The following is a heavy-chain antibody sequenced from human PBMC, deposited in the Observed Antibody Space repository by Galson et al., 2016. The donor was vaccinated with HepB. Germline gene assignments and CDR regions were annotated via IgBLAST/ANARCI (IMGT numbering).Heavy chain of an antibody. V-gene: IGHV1-69*13. Sequence: SVKVSCKASGGTFNSFAISWVRQAPGQGLEWLGGFIPIFGTTNYAQKFQGRVTITADEVTSTVYMELSSLRFEDTAVYYCAREVWDLLHWFDPWGQGTLVTVSS. CDR3: AREVWDLLHWFDP. J-gene: IGHJ5*02. CDR2: FIPIFGTT. CDR1: GGTFNSFA. D-gene: IGHD1-26*01.